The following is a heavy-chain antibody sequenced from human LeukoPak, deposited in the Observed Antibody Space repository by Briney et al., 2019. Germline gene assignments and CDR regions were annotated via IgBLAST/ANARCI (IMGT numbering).Heavy chain of an antibody. D-gene: IGHD3-3*01. J-gene: IGHJ4*02. Sequence: PGGSQRLSCTVSGFTFSSFSMNWVRQAPGKGLEWVSSISSSSSYIYYADSVKGRFTISRDNAKNSLYLQMNSLRAEDTAVYYCARVTPYDFWSGETLGIVDYWGQGTLVTVSS. V-gene: IGHV3-21*01. CDR3: ARVTPYDFWSGETLGIVDY. CDR1: GFTFSSFS. CDR2: ISSSSSYI.